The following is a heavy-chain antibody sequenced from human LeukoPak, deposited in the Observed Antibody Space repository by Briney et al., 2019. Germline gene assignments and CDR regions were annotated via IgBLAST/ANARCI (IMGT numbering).Heavy chain of an antibody. Sequence: GGSLRLSCAASGFTFSYFWMSWVRQAPGKGLEWVANINLDGTEKHYVDSVKGRFTISRDNARKSLYLQMNSLRAEDTAVYYCARDNVGASPFDYWGQGTLVTVSS. CDR1: GFTFSYFW. J-gene: IGHJ4*02. CDR3: ARDNVGASPFDY. V-gene: IGHV3-7*05. CDR2: INLDGTEK. D-gene: IGHD1-26*01.